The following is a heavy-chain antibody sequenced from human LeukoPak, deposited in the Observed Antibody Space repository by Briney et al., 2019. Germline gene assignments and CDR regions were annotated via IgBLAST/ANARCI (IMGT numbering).Heavy chain of an antibody. CDR2: ISAYNGNT. D-gene: IGHD3-22*01. J-gene: IGHJ3*02. Sequence: GASVTVSCKASGYTFTSYGISWVRQAPGQGLEWMGWISAYNGNTNYAQKLQGRVTMTTDTSTSTAYMELRSLRSDDTAVYYCARVELSYYDSPDAFDIWGQGTMVTISS. V-gene: IGHV1-18*01. CDR3: ARVELSYYDSPDAFDI. CDR1: GYTFTSYG.